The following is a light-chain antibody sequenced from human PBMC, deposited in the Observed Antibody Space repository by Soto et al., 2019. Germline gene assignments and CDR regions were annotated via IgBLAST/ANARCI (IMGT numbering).Light chain of an antibody. CDR1: QTIRVY. Sequence: DIQMSQFPSSLSASVGDRVTITCRASQTIRVYLNLYQQRPGKAPHLLIYGASRLPSDFPPRFSGTASGTEYTLTSSSLQPEDFGTYFCQQSYSSSWTFGQGTKVEMK. J-gene: IGKJ1*01. CDR2: GAS. V-gene: IGKV1-39*01. CDR3: QQSYSSSWT.